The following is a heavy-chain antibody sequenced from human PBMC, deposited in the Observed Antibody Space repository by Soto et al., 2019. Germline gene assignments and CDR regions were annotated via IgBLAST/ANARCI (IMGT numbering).Heavy chain of an antibody. CDR1: GFTFEDYA. CDR3: AKYIARSVQRRVVPNHNWFDP. Sequence: GGSLRLSCAACGFTFEDYAMHWVRKAPGKGLEWVSGISWNSGSIGYADSVKGRFTISRDNAKNSLYLQMNSLRAEDTALYYCAKYIARSVQRRVVPNHNWFDPWGQGTLVTVS. CDR2: ISWNSGSI. D-gene: IGHD3-3*01. V-gene: IGHV3-9*01. J-gene: IGHJ5*02.